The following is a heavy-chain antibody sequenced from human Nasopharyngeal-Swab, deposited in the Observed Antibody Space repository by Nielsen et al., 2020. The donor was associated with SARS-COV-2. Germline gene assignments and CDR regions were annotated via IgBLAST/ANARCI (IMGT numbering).Heavy chain of an antibody. CDR3: ARRDPFWKKDAFDI. D-gene: IGHD1-1*01. Sequence: GESLKISCKASGYSFSSYWIGWVRQTPGKGLEWMGVVYPGDAETRYTPSLQGQVIVSADKSISTAYLHWPSLKASDTAIYYCARRDPFWKKDAFDIWGQGTLVTVSS. CDR1: GYSFSSYW. V-gene: IGHV5-51*01. CDR2: VYPGDAET. J-gene: IGHJ3*02.